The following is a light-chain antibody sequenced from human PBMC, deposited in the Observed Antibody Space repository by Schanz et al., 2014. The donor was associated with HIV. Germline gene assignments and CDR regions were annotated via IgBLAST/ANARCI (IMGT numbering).Light chain of an antibody. Sequence: QSALTQPASVSGSPGQSITIPCTGTSSDVGGYNSVAWYQQHPGEAPKLLIYAVTDRPSGVPDRFSGSKSGNTASLTVSGLQAEDEADYYCTSYAGSNNVVFGGGTKLTVL. CDR1: SSDVGGYNS. J-gene: IGLJ2*01. CDR2: AVT. CDR3: TSYAGSNNVV. V-gene: IGLV2-8*01.